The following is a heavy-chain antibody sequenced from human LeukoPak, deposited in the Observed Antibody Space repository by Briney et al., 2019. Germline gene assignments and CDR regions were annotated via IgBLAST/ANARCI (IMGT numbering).Heavy chain of an antibody. D-gene: IGHD4-17*01. V-gene: IGHV1-69*05. Sequence: GSSVKVSCKASGGTFSSYAISWVRQAPGQGLEWMGGIIPIFGTANYAQKFQGRVTITTDESTSTAYMELSSLRSEDTAVYYCARDAHDYGALGAFDIWGQGTMVTVSS. CDR1: GGTFSSYA. CDR2: IIPIFGTA. J-gene: IGHJ3*02. CDR3: ARDAHDYGALGAFDI.